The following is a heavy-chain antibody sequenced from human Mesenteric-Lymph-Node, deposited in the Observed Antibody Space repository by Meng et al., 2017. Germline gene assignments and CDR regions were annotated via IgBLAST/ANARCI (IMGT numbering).Heavy chain of an antibody. CDR3: ARRGVDSSGYYSPFDY. CDR1: GGTFSSYT. D-gene: IGHD3-22*01. J-gene: IGHJ4*02. CDR2: IIPIFGTA. V-gene: IGHV1-69*05. Sequence: SVKVSCKASGGTFSSYTISWVRQAPGQGLEWMGRIIPIFGTANYAQKFQGRVAITTDESTSTAYMELSSLRSEDTAVYYCARRGVDSSGYYSPFDYWGQGTLVTVSS.